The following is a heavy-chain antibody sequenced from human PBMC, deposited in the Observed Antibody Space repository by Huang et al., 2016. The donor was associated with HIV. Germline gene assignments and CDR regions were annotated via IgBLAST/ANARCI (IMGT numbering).Heavy chain of an antibody. Sequence: QVQLVQSGAEMKKPGSSVKVSCKTSGDTLGRYGISWVRQAPGQGLEWLGGIIPVFCTPHYALKSQDRVTMKADESTTTAYMELRSLRSEDTSVYYCASGIYDGYTYRQFDYWGQGTLVTVSS. CDR3: ASGIYDGYTYRQFDY. V-gene: IGHV1-69*13. D-gene: IGHD5-18*01. CDR2: IIPVFCTP. CDR1: GDTLGRYG. J-gene: IGHJ4*02.